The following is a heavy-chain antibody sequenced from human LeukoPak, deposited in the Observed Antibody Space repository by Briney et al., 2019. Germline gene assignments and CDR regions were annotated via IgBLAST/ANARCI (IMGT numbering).Heavy chain of an antibody. J-gene: IGHJ4*02. CDR3: AKDREDYFDY. CDR1: GFTFGSYG. CDR2: IRYDGSNK. V-gene: IGHV3-30*02. Sequence: GGSLRLSCAASGFTFGSYGMHWVRQAPGKGLEWVAFIRYDGSNKYYADSVKGRLTISRDNSKNTLYLQMNSLRAEDTAVYYCAKDREDYFDYWGQGTLVTVSS. D-gene: IGHD1-26*01.